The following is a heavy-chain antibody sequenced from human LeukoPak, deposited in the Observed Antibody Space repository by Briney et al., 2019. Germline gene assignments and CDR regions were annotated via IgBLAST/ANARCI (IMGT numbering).Heavy chain of an antibody. CDR2: ISGSGGGT. D-gene: IGHD2-15*01. J-gene: IGHJ4*02. V-gene: IGHV3-23*01. CDR1: GFTFSSYA. Sequence: PGGSLRLSCAASGFTFSSYAMSWVRQAPGKGLEWVSGISGSGGGTYYGNSVKGRFTISRDNSKNTLYLQMNNLRAEDTAIYYCARVGSRYCSGANCYDGFWGQGTLVSVSS. CDR3: ARVGSRYCSGANCYDGF.